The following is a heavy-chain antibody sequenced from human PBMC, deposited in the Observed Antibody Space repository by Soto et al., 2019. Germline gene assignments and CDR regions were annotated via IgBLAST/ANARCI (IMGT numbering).Heavy chain of an antibody. CDR2: LSVTGGGP. J-gene: IGHJ4*02. CDR1: GFSFSSYD. CDR3: AKGRETTTSAKFCFDN. D-gene: IGHD1-26*01. V-gene: IGHV3-23*01. Sequence: EVRLLESGGGLVQPGGSLRLSCAASGFSFSSYDMTWVRQAPGQGLEWVSSLSVTGGGPYYADSVRGRFTMSRDNSKNTLAPEMSGLRADDSAVYYCAKGRETTTSAKFCFDNWGQGTLVTVSS.